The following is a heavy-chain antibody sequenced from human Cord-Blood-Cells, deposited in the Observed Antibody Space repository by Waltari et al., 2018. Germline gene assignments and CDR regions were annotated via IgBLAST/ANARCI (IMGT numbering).Heavy chain of an antibody. Sequence: QLQLQESGPGLVKPSETLSLTCTVSGGSISSSSYYWGWIRTPPGKGLEWIGSISYSGSTYYNPSLKSRVTISVDTSKNQFSLKLSSVTAADTAVYYCARYNWDYYYYYMDVWGKGTTVTVSS. J-gene: IGHJ6*03. V-gene: IGHV4-39*01. D-gene: IGHD1-20*01. CDR3: ARYNWDYYYYYMDV. CDR2: ISYSGST. CDR1: GGSISSSSYY.